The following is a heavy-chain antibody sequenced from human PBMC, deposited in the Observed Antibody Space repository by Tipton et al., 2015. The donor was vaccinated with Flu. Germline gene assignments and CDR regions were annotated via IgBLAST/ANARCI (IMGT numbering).Heavy chain of an antibody. CDR3: ARGRDYVYYHAMDV. V-gene: IGHV3-20*04. CDR1: GFSFSFYG. CDR2: INWNSGNI. D-gene: IGHD3-10*02. Sequence: QLVQSGGGVVRPGRSLRLSCSASGFSFSFYGMNWVRQVPGRGLEWVSGINWNSGNIAYGDSVKGRFTISRDTAKNSLYLQMNSLRAEDTALYFCARGRDYVYYHAMDVWGQGTTVTVSS. J-gene: IGHJ6*02.